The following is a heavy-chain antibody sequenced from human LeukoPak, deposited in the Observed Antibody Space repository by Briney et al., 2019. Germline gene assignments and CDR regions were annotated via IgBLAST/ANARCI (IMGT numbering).Heavy chain of an antibody. J-gene: IGHJ6*02. CDR2: ISYDGSNK. D-gene: IGHD2-2*02. CDR3: AKDPGYCSSTSCDTEYYYYGMDV. Sequence: GGSLRLSCAASGFTFSSYGMHWVRQAPGKGLEWVAVISYDGSNKYYADSVKGRFTISRDNSKNTLYLQMNSLRAEDTAVYYCAKDPGYCSSTSCDTEYYYYGMDVWGQGTTVTVSS. CDR1: GFTFSSYG. V-gene: IGHV3-30*18.